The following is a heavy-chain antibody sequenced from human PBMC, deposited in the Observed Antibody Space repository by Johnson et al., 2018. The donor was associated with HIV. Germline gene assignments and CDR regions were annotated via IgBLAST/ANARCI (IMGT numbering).Heavy chain of an antibody. V-gene: IGHV3-30*04. CDR1: GFSFSDSA. Sequence: QVQLVESGGGVVQPGRSLRLSCAASGFSFSDSAMHWVRQAPGKGLEWVAGISYDGSNKYYADSVKGRFTISRDNSKNTLYLQMNSLRAEDTAVYYCAKEGLRSSLRSGDAFDIWGHGTLVTVSS. J-gene: IGHJ3*02. CDR2: ISYDGSNK. D-gene: IGHD6-6*01. CDR3: AKEGLRSSLRSGDAFDI.